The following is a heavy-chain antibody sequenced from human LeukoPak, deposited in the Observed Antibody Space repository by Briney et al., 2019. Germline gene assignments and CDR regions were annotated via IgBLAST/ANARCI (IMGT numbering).Heavy chain of an antibody. CDR1: GFTFSSYW. CDR2: IKPDGSDS. Sequence: GGSLRLSCAASGFTFSSYWMNWVRQAPGKGLEWVANIKPDGSDSNYLDSVEGRFTISRDNAKNSLYLQVNSLRAEDTAVYHCVKDSSWSLEYWGQGTLVTVSA. J-gene: IGHJ4*02. CDR3: VKDSSWSLEY. D-gene: IGHD1-26*01. V-gene: IGHV3-7*01.